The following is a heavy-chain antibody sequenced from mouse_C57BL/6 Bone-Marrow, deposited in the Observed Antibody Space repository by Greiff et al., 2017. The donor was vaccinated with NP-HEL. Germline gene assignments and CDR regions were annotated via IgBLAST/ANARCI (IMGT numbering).Heavy chain of an antibody. CDR3: AGGVVARPYAMDY. CDR2: IYPRSGNT. V-gene: IGHV1-81*01. J-gene: IGHJ4*01. CDR1: GYTFTSYG. D-gene: IGHD1-1*01. Sequence: QVQLQQSGAELARPGASVKLSCKASGYTFTSYGISWVKQRTGQGLEWIGEIYPRSGNTYYNEKFKGKATLTADKSSSTAYMELRSLTSEDSAVYFCAGGVVARPYAMDYWGQGTSVTVSS.